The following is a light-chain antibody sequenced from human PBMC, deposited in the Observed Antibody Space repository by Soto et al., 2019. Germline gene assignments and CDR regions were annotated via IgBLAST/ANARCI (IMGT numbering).Light chain of an antibody. CDR3: QQYCCTPLT. CDR2: DAS. Sequence: EIVLTQSPGTLSLSPGERATLSCRASQSIGRNYLAWYQHKSGQAPRLLIYDASIRATGIPDRFSGSGSATDFTLTISRLEPEDFAVYYCQQYCCTPLTFGGGTKVEI. CDR1: QSIGRNY. V-gene: IGKV3-20*01. J-gene: IGKJ4*01.